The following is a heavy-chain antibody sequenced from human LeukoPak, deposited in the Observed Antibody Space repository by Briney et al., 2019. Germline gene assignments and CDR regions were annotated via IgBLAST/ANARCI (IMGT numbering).Heavy chain of an antibody. Sequence: SETLSLTCTVSGGSINSGDYHWIWIRLPAGKGLEWIGRIYITGSTNYNPSLKSRVTMSVDTSKNQFSLRLNSMTAADTAVYYCARGSPVEAFDIWGQGTMVTVSS. D-gene: IGHD5-24*01. CDR3: ARGSPVEAFDI. CDR2: IYITGST. J-gene: IGHJ3*02. CDR1: GGSINSGDYH. V-gene: IGHV4-61*02.